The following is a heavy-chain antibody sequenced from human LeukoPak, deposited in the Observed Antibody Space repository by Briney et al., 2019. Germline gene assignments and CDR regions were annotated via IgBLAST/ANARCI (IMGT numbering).Heavy chain of an antibody. CDR1: GGSISNYF. V-gene: IGHV4-59*08. Sequence: SETLSLTCSVSGGSISNYFWTWIRQPPGKGLEWIGYIYSGGSTYYNPSLKSRVTISVDTSKNRFSLKLSTVTAADTAVYYCARRPTGDPKFDYWGQGTLVTVSS. CDR2: IYSGGST. CDR3: ARRPTGDPKFDY. J-gene: IGHJ4*02. D-gene: IGHD7-27*01.